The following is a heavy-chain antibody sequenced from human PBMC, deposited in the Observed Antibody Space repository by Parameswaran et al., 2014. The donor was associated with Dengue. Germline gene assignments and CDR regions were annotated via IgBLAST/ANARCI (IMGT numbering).Heavy chain of an antibody. V-gene: IGHV5-51*01. D-gene: IGHD4-17*01. CDR3: ARYGDWAPYYFDY. Sequence: VRQMPGKGLEWMGMVYSGDSDTRYSPSFQGQVTISADKSINTVYLQFSLKASDSAMYYCARYGDWAPYYFDYWGQGTLVTVSS. CDR2: VYSGDSDT. J-gene: IGHJ4*02.